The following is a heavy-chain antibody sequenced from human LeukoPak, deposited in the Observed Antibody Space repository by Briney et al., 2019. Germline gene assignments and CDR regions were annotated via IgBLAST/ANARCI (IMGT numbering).Heavy chain of an antibody. V-gene: IGHV3-30-3*01. CDR1: GFTLRSYA. Sequence: GRSLRLSCAVSGFTLRSYAIHWVRQAPGKGLQWVAFISYDAAVKYYADSVRGRFTVSRDNSKNTLSLQMNSLRPEDTAVYYCARDFSTWYSIDYWGRGTLVTVSS. D-gene: IGHD2-15*01. CDR2: ISYDAAVK. CDR3: ARDFSTWYSIDY. J-gene: IGHJ4*02.